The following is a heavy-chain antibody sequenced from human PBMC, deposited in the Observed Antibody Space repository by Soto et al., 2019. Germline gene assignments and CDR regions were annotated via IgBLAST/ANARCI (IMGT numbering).Heavy chain of an antibody. CDR2: IYDDGPT. CDR1: GFPFSDYW. Sequence: VCSLGLSCASSGFPFSDYWMHWVRQAPGKGLEWVSIIYDDGPTRDAGSVKGRFTISRDTSKNTVFLQMSSLRVDDTAMYYCARAYGGNHFDYWGQGTQVTVSS. CDR3: ARAYGGNHFDY. D-gene: IGHD4-17*01. J-gene: IGHJ4*02. V-gene: IGHV3-53*01.